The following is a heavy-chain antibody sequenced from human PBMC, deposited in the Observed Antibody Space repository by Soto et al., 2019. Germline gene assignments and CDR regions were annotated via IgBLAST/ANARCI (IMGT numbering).Heavy chain of an antibody. CDR2: VGGTGHGP. CDR3: AKTDHFGVVTDNWFDP. CDR1: GFNFGDYA. J-gene: IGHJ5*02. Sequence: EVQLLESGGGVVRPGGSLRLSCATSGFNFGDYAMAWVARAPGKGLGGAASVGGTGHGPYHADSVRGRFSVSRDNSKSTLYLQMNSLRAEDTAVYYCAKTDHFGVVTDNWFDPWGQGTQVTVSS. D-gene: IGHD3-3*01. V-gene: IGHV3-23*01.